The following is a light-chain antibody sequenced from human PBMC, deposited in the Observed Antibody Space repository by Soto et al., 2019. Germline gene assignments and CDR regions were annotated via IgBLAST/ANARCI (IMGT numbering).Light chain of an antibody. CDR3: QQRSNWPPIT. CDR1: QSVSSRY. Sequence: EVLLTQSPGTLSFSPCYRAILSCSASQSVSSRYLAWYQHQPVQAPRLLIYDASSRATGIPARFSGSGSGTDFTLTIDNLEPEDFAVYYCQQRSNWPPITFGQGTRLEIK. CDR2: DAS. V-gene: IGKV3D-20*02. J-gene: IGKJ5*01.